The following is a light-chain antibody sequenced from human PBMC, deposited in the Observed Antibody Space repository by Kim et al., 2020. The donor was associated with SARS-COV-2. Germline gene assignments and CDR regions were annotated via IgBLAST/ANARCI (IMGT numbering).Light chain of an antibody. CDR3: MQGTQAMT. CDR1: QSRLHSNGITD. V-gene: IGKV2-28*01. Sequence: ESASISCRSSQSRLHSNGITDLDWFLQKAGQGPQLLVYMGSTRAAGVPERVSGRGSGTDFTLKISRVEAEDVGIYYCMQGTQAMTFGQGTRLEIK. J-gene: IGKJ5*01. CDR2: MGS.